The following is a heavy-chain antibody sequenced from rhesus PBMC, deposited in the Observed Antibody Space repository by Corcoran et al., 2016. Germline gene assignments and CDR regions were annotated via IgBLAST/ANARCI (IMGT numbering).Heavy chain of an antibody. CDR1: GASISRNW. CDR2: IKGNSGST. CDR3: ARVGGDYYYSGSYYGY. V-gene: IGHV4-80*01. Sequence: QVQLQESGPGLVKPSATLSLTCTVSGASISRNWWNWFRQPPGPGQQLSGEIKGNSGSTTYNPSLKSRVTISKAASKNQFSLKLSSVTAADTAVYYCARVGGDYYYSGSYYGYWGQGVLVTVSS. J-gene: IGHJ4*01. D-gene: IGHD3-16*01.